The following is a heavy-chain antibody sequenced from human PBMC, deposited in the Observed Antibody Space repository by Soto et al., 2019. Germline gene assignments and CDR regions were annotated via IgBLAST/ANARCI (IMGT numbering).Heavy chain of an antibody. D-gene: IGHD3-22*01. V-gene: IGHV4-39*01. J-gene: IGHJ4*02. CDR1: GGSISSRSYY. CDR2: LYYSGST. Sequence: QLQLQESGPGLVKPSETLSLTCTVSGGSISSRSYYWGWIRQPPGKGLEWIGSLYYSGSTYYNPSLKSRVTISVDTSKNQFSLKLSSVTAADTAVYYCVGSGYSPFDYWGQGTLVTVSS. CDR3: VGSGYSPFDY.